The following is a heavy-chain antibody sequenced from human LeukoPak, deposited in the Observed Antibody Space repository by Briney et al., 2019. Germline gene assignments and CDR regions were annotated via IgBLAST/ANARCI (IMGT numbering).Heavy chain of an antibody. CDR1: GFTFRSYW. V-gene: IGHV3-7*01. J-gene: IGHJ4*02. CDR2: IKQDGSEK. Sequence: PGGSLRLSCAASGFTFRSYWMSWVRQAPGKGLEWVANIKQDGSEKYYVDSVKGRFTISRDNAKNSLYLQMNSLRAEDTAVYYCARVGDVYYFDYWGQGTLVTVSS. CDR3: ARVGDVYYFDY. D-gene: IGHD4-17*01.